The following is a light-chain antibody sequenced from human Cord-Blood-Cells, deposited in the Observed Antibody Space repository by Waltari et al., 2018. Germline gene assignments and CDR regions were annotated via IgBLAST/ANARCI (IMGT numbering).Light chain of an antibody. CDR1: SSDVGGSND. Sequence: QPALTQPPSASRSPGQSVPISCTGTSSDVGGSNDVSWDQQHPGKAPKLMIYEVSKRPSGVPDRFSGSKSGNTASLTVSGLQAGDEADYYCSSYAGSNKVFGGGTKLTVL. J-gene: IGLJ2*01. V-gene: IGLV2-8*01. CDR3: SSYAGSNKV. CDR2: EVS.